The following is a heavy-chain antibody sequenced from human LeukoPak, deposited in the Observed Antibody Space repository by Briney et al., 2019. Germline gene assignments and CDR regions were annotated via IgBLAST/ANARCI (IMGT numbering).Heavy chain of an antibody. D-gene: IGHD4-17*01. CDR3: ARVEATTVTYDYYYYMDV. Sequence: GGSLRLSCEASGFTFSDPYMSWIRQAPGKGLECLSYISGSGTDINYADSVRGRFTISRDNAKNSLYLQMNSLRAEDTAVYYCARVEATTVTYDYYYYMDVWGKGTTVTISS. CDR2: ISGSGTDI. J-gene: IGHJ6*03. V-gene: IGHV3-11*01. CDR1: GFTFSDPY.